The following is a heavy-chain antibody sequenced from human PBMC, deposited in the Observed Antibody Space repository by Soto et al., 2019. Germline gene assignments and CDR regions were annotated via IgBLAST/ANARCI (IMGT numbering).Heavy chain of an antibody. CDR2: IYYSGST. Sequence: PSETQSLSWTVAGGSSISGDYYWSWIRQPPGKGLEWIGYIYYSGSTYYNPSLKSRVTISVDTSKNQFSLKLSSVTAADTAVSYCARGGLSGWYLRPNTWFAPWGQGTLVTVSS. V-gene: IGHV4-30-4*01. CDR3: ARGGLSGWYLRPNTWFAP. J-gene: IGHJ5*02. CDR1: GGSSISGDYY. D-gene: IGHD6-19*01.